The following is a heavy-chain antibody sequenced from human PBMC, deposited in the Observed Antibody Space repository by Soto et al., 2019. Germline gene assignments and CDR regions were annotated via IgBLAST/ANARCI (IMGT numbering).Heavy chain of an antibody. CDR1: EFTFSSYW. CDR3: ARDLSGRADV. J-gene: IGHJ6*02. D-gene: IGHD3-10*01. Sequence: LNLSFVASEFTFSSYWMHWVRQVPGKGLVWVSRLNEDGSFTTYADSVKGRFTISRDNAKNTLYLQMNSLRAEDTAVYYCARDLSGRADVWGQGTTVTVSS. V-gene: IGHV3-74*01. CDR2: LNEDGSFT.